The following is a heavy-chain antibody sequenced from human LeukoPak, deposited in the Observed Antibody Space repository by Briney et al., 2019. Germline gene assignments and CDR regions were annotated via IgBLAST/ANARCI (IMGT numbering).Heavy chain of an antibody. CDR3: ARGVSSGYYYYYYMDV. D-gene: IGHD6-6*01. V-gene: IGHV4-59*01. Sequence: TSETLSLTCAVYGGSFSSYYWSWIRQPPGKGLEWIGYIYYSGSTNYNPSLKSRVTISVDTSKNQFSLKLSSVTAADTAVYYCARGVSSGYYYYYYMDVWGKGTMVTVSS. J-gene: IGHJ6*03. CDR1: GGSFSSYY. CDR2: IYYSGST.